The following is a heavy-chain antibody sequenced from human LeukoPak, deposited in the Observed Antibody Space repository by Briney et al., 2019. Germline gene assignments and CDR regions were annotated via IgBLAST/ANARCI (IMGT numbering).Heavy chain of an antibody. V-gene: IGHV1-2*02. Sequence: GASVKVSCKASGYTFTGYYMHWVRQAPGQGLEWMGWINPNSGGTNYAQKFQGRVTMTRDTSISTAYMELSRLRAEDTAVYYCARDQKVTAYSSHYYYYGMDVWGQGTTVTVSS. CDR3: ARDQKVTAYSSHYYYYGMDV. D-gene: IGHD2-21*02. CDR2: INPNSGGT. J-gene: IGHJ6*02. CDR1: GYTFTGYY.